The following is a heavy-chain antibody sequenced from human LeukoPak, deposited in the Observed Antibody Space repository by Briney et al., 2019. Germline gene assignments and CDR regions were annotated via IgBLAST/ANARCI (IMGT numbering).Heavy chain of an antibody. J-gene: IGHJ6*02. D-gene: IGHD3-9*01. Sequence: GESLKISCKGSGYSFTDHWIGWVRQMPGKGPGWMGIIAPGDSDTRYSPSFQGQVTISADKSISTAYLQWSSLKASDTAMYYCARGHELSYYYILTGYYPYYYYYGMDVWGQGTTVTVSS. CDR2: IAPGDSDT. CDR1: GYSFTDHW. V-gene: IGHV5-51*01. CDR3: ARGHELSYYYILTGYYPYYYYYGMDV.